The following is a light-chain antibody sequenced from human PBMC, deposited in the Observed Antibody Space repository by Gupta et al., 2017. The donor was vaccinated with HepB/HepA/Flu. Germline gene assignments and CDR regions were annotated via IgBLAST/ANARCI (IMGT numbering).Light chain of an antibody. CDR3: SSYTSSITVV. CDR1: SSDVGAYNY. V-gene: IGLV2-14*03. CDR2: DVS. J-gene: IGLJ2*01. Sequence: QSALTQPASVSGSPGQSITIACTGTSSDVGAYNYVSWHQQPPDKAPKLMIYDVSNRPSGVSNRFSGSKSGNTASLTISGLQAEDEADYYCSSYTSSITVVFGGGTKLTVL.